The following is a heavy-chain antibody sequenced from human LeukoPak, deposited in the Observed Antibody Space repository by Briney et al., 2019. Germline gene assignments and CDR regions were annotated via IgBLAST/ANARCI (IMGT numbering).Heavy chain of an antibody. CDR3: ARDIGGGSV. V-gene: IGHV4-59*01. CDR2: IYYSGST. Sequence: SETLSLTCTVSGGSISSYYWSWIRQPPGKGLEWIGYIYYSGSTNYNPSLESRVTISVDTSKNQFSLKLSSVTAADTAVYYCARDIGGGSVWGQGTLVTVSS. J-gene: IGHJ4*02. CDR1: GGSISSYY. D-gene: IGHD2-15*01.